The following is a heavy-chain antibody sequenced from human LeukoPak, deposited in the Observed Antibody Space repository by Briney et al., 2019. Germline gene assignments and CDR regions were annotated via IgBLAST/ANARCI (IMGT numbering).Heavy chain of an antibody. Sequence: GESLQISCKGSGYRFTSYWIGWVRQMPGKGLEWTGNIYPGDSDTRYSPSFQGQVTISADKSISAAYPQWSSLKASDTAMYYCARHANGYDNSYFDYWGQGTLVTVSS. V-gene: IGHV5-51*01. CDR1: GYRFTSYW. CDR2: IYPGDSDT. D-gene: IGHD5-12*01. J-gene: IGHJ4*02. CDR3: ARHANGYDNSYFDY.